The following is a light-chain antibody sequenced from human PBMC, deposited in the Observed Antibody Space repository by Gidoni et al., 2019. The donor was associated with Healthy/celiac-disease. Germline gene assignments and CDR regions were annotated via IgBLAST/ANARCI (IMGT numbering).Light chain of an antibody. CDR3: KHRKA. Sequence: EFVLTQSPATLSLSQGERATLSCRASQSVSPYSAWYQQKPGQAPRLLMYDVSKRATGIPARFSGSGSATDFTLTISGLEPEDFAVYYCKHRKAFGQGTKFEI. V-gene: IGKV3-11*01. CDR1: QSVSPY. CDR2: DVS. J-gene: IGKJ1*01.